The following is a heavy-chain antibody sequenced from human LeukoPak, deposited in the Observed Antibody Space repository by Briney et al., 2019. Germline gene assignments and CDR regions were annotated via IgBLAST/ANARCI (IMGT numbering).Heavy chain of an antibody. CDR3: ASRHDSGPY. CDR1: GGSISSGGYY. Sequence: PSETLSLTCTVSGGSISSGGYYWSWVRQPPGKGLEWIGEVYHTGSTNYNPSLKSRVTISVDKSNNQFSLKLTSVTAADTAVYYCASRHDSGPYWGQGTLVTVSS. D-gene: IGHD4-17*01. J-gene: IGHJ4*02. V-gene: IGHV4-39*07. CDR2: VYHTGST.